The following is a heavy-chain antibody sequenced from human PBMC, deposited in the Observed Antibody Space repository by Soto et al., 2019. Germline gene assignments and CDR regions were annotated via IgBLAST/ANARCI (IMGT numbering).Heavy chain of an antibody. V-gene: IGHV1-2*02. Sequence: ASVKVSCKAPGYTFTGYYMHWVRQAPGQGLEWMGWINPNSGGTNYAQKFQGRVTMTRDTSISTAYMELSRLRSDDTAVYYCARARGWFGDENWFDPWGQGTLVTVSS. J-gene: IGHJ5*02. CDR2: INPNSGGT. CDR3: ARARGWFGDENWFDP. CDR1: GYTFTGYY. D-gene: IGHD3-10*01.